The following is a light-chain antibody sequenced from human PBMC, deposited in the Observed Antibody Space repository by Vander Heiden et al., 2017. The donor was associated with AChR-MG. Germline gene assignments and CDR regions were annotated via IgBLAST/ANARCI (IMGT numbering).Light chain of an antibody. CDR2: AAS. CDR3: QQSYSTLWT. CDR1: QSISSY. J-gene: IGKJ1*01. V-gene: IGKV1-39*01. Sequence: DIQMTQSPSSLSASVGDRVTITCRASQSISSYLNWYQQKPGKAPKLLIYAASSLQSGVPSRFSGSVSGTDYSLTIASLQPEDFATYYCQQSYSTLWTFGQGTKVEI.